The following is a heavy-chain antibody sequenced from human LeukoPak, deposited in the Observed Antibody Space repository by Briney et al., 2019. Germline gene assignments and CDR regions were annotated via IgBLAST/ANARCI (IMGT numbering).Heavy chain of an antibody. CDR3: ARDQGSSWGYFDY. V-gene: IGHV3-48*03. Sequence: GGSLRLSCAASGFTFSNYEMHWVRQAPGKGLEWGSYISSSGSTIYYADSVKGRFTISRDNAKNSVYLQMNSLRAEDTALYYCARDQGSSWGYFDYWGQGTLVTVSS. CDR2: ISSSGSTI. D-gene: IGHD6-13*01. J-gene: IGHJ4*02. CDR1: GFTFSNYE.